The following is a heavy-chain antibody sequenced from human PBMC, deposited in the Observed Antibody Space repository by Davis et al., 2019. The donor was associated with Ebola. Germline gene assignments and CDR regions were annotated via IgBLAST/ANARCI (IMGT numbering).Heavy chain of an antibody. J-gene: IGHJ4*02. CDR2: ISSSGSTI. V-gene: IGHV3-11*04. CDR3: VRSPSDWGLH. CDR1: GFTFSDYY. D-gene: IGHD3-9*01. Sequence: GESLKISCAASGFTFSDYYMSWIRQAPGKGLEWVSYISSSGSTIYYADSVKGRFTISRDNAKNSLYLQMNSLRAEDTAVYYCVRSPSDWGLHWGRGTLVTVSS.